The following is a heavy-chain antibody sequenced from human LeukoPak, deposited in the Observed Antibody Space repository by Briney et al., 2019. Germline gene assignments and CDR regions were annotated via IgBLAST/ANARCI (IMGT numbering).Heavy chain of an antibody. J-gene: IGHJ3*02. CDR3: AKEGYSYGYDAFEESI. D-gene: IGHD5-18*01. CDR1: GFTFSSYA. Sequence: SGGSLRLSCAASGFTFSSYAMSWVRQAPGKGLEWVSAISGSGGSTYYADSVKGRFTISRDNSKNTLYLQMNSLRAEDTAVYYCAKEGYSYGYDAFEESIWGQGTMVTVSS. V-gene: IGHV3-23*01. CDR2: ISGSGGST.